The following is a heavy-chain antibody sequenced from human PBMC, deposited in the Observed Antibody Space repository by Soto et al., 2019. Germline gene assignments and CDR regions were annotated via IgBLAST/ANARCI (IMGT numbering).Heavy chain of an antibody. CDR2: ISSDGSNE. D-gene: IGHD2-15*01. J-gene: IGHJ3*01. CDR3: ARYGPERQIFDAFDV. Sequence: QVQLLESGGGVVQPGRSLRLSCAASGFTFNSFVMHWVRQAPGKGLECVAVISSDGSNEYYADSVKGRFTISRDNSKNTLCLQMNRLGAEDTAVYYCARYGPERQIFDAFDVWGQGTMVTVSS. V-gene: IGHV3-30*04. CDR1: GFTFNSFV.